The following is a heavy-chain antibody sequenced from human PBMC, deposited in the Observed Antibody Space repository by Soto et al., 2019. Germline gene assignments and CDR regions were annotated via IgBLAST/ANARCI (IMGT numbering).Heavy chain of an antibody. J-gene: IGHJ6*02. CDR1: GDTFTGYY. D-gene: IGHD3-3*01. V-gene: IGHV1-2*04. CDR2: INPNSGGT. CDR3: VRVRVPPYYVFWSGTINGDYYYYGMDV. Sequence: ASVKVSCKSSGDTFTGYYMHCVRQAPGQGLEWMGWINPNSGGTNYAQKFQGWVTMTRDTSISTAYMELSRLRSYDTAVYYCVRVRVPPYYVFWSGTINGDYYYYGMDVWGQGTTVTVSS.